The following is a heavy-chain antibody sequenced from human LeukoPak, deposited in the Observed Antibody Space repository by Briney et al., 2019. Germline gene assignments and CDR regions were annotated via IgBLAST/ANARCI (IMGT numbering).Heavy chain of an antibody. D-gene: IGHD1-7*01. Sequence: SETLSLTXSVSGGSISGYYWTWIRQPAGEGLEWIGRVYTSGSTHYNPSLKTRLTMSVDTSKNQFSLKLSSVTAADTAVYYCARLITGTTTAFDIWGQGTMVTVSS. J-gene: IGHJ3*02. CDR3: ARLITGTTTAFDI. CDR1: GGSISGYY. CDR2: VYTSGST. V-gene: IGHV4-4*07.